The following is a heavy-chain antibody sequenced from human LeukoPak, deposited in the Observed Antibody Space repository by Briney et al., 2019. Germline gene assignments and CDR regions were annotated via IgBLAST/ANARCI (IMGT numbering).Heavy chain of an antibody. D-gene: IGHD3-10*01. CDR2: IYYSGNT. CDR3: AARITLVRGVMRDF. J-gene: IGHJ4*02. Sequence: PSETLSLTCSVSGGSVSSSYYYWGWIRQPPGKGLEWIGSIYYSGNTYYNPSLKSRVTMFVDTSKTHFSLKLSSVTAADTAVYYCAARITLVRGVMRDFWGQGILVTVSS. V-gene: IGHV4-39*02. CDR1: GGSVSSSYYY.